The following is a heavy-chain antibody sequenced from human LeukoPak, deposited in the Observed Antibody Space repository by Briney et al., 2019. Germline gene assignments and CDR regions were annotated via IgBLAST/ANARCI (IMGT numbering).Heavy chain of an antibody. J-gene: IGHJ4*02. CDR3: ARGGGIQLWLHGRLTV. CDR1: GGSISSGGYY. CDR2: IYYSGST. V-gene: IGHV4-31*03. D-gene: IGHD5-18*01. Sequence: SQTLSLTCTVSGGSISSGGYYWSWIRQHPGKGLEWIGYIYYSGSTYYNPSLKSRVTISVDTSKNQFSLKLSSVTASDTAVYYCARGGGIQLWLHGRLTVWGQGTLVTVSS.